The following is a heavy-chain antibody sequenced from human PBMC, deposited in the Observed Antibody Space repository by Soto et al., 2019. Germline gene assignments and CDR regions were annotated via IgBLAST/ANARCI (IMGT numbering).Heavy chain of an antibody. J-gene: IGHJ4*02. D-gene: IGHD2-2*01. Sequence: EVQLLESGGALVQPGGSLRLSCSASGFNFNNYAMGWVRQDPGKGLEWLSAITGSSGDTYYLDSVKGRFTISRDNSKNTLCLQMNSRRAEDTAIYYCAKLGSSSWSPHYYFDSWGQGTLVTVSS. CDR2: ITGSSGDT. CDR1: GFNFNNYA. CDR3: AKLGSSSWSPHYYFDS. V-gene: IGHV3-23*01.